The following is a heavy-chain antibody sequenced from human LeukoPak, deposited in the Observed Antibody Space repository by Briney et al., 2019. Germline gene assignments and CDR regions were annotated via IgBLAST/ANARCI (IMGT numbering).Heavy chain of an antibody. V-gene: IGHV1-18*01. CDR3: ARVYNTYYDFWSGHIYYMDV. Sequence: ASVKVSCKASGYTFTSYGISWVRQAPGQGLEWMGWISAYNGNTNFAQKLQGRVTMTTDTSTTTAYMELRSLRSDDTAVYYCARVYNTYYDFWSGHIYYMDVWGKGTTVTVSS. CDR2: ISAYNGNT. CDR1: GYTFTSYG. D-gene: IGHD3-3*01. J-gene: IGHJ6*03.